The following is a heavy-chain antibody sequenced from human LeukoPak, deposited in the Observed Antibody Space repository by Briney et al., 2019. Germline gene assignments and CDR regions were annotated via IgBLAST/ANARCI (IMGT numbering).Heavy chain of an antibody. CDR3: TTDPASKMGWSGYFYYYYYMDV. CDR1: GFTFSNAW. V-gene: IGHV3-15*01. Sequence: GGSLRLSCAASGFTFSNAWMSWVRQAPGKGLEWAGRIKSKTDGGTADYAAPVKGRFTISRDDSKNTLYLQMNSLKTEDTAVYYCTTDPASKMGWSGYFYYYYYMDVWGKGTTVTVSS. J-gene: IGHJ6*03. CDR2: IKSKTDGGTA. D-gene: IGHD3-3*01.